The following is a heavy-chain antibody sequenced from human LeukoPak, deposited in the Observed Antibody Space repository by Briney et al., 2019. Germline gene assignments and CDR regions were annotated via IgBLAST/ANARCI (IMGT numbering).Heavy chain of an antibody. Sequence: GGSLRLSCAASGFTFNSYAMSWVRQAPEKGLEWVATISGSGGGTYYADSVKGRFTISRDDSKNTLYLQMNSLRAEDTAVYYCAKDLGRYRNNYFDYWGQGTLVSVSS. J-gene: IGHJ4*02. D-gene: IGHD1-26*01. CDR3: AKDLGRYRNNYFDY. CDR2: ISGSGGGT. V-gene: IGHV3-23*01. CDR1: GFTFNSYA.